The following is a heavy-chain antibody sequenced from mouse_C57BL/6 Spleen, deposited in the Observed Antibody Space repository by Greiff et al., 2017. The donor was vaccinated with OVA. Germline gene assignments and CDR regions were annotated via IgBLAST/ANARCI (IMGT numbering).Heavy chain of an antibody. CDR2: INPYNGGT. CDR1: GYTFTDYY. J-gene: IGHJ4*01. D-gene: IGHD3-2*02. V-gene: IGHV1-19*01. Sequence: EVQLQQSGPVLVKPGASVKMSCKASGYTFTDYYMNWVKQSHGKSLEWIGVINPYNGGTSYNQKFKGKATLTVDKSSSTAYMELNSLTSEDSAVYYCARWEAAQATLDYYAMDYWGQGTSVTVSS. CDR3: ARWEAAQATLDYYAMDY.